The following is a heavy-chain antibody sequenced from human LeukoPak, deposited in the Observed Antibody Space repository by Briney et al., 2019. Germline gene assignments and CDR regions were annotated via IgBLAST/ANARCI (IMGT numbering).Heavy chain of an antibody. V-gene: IGHV3-21*01. D-gene: IGHD2-21*02. J-gene: IGHJ5*02. CDR2: ISSSSTYI. CDR3: ARVRTALTNWFDP. Sequence: GGSLRLSCAASGFPFSSYSMNWVRQAPGKGLEWVSSISSSSTYIYYADSVKGRFTISRDNSKNTLSLQMNSLRAEDTAVYYCARVRTALTNWFDPWGQGTLVTVAS. CDR1: GFPFSSYS.